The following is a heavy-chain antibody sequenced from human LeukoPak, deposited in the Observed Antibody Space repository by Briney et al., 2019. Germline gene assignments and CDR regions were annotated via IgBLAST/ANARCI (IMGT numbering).Heavy chain of an antibody. CDR3: ARGGMINPLDP. V-gene: IGHV4-34*01. J-gene: IGHJ5*02. D-gene: IGHD3-22*01. CDR2: INHSGST. Sequence: SETLSLTCAVYGGSFSGYYWSWIRQPPGKRLEWIGEINHSGSTNYNPSLTSRVTISVDTSKNQFSLKLSSVTAADTAVYYCARGGMINPLDPWGQGTLVTVSS. CDR1: GGSFSGYY.